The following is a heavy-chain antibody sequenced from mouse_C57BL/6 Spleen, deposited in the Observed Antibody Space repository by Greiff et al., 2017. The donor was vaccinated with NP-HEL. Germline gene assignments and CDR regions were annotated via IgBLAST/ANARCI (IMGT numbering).Heavy chain of an antibody. CDR1: GFTFSDYY. J-gene: IGHJ4*01. CDR2: ISNGGGST. V-gene: IGHV5-12*01. Sequence: EVQGVESGGGLVQPGGSLKLSCAASGFTFSDYYMYWVRQTPEKRLEWVAYISNGGGSTYYPDTVKGLFTISRDNAKNTLYLQMSRLKSEDTAMYYCARQEDYDGAMDYWGQGTSVTVSS. CDR3: ARQEDYDGAMDY. D-gene: IGHD2-4*01.